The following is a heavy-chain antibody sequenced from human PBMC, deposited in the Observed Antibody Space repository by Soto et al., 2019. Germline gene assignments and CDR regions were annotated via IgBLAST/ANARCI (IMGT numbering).Heavy chain of an antibody. D-gene: IGHD3-16*01. CDR3: AREGGDGIDY. Sequence: SETLSLTCTVSGGSVRSGIHYGSWIRQHPGKGLEWIGYIYYSGSTYYNPSLKSRITISISTSKNQFSLKLTSVTAADTAVYYCAREGGDGIDYWGQGTLVTVSS. V-gene: IGHV4-31*03. CDR1: GGSVRSGIHY. CDR2: IYYSGST. J-gene: IGHJ4*02.